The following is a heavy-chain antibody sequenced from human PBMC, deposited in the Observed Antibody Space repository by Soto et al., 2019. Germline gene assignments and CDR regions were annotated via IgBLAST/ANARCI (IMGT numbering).Heavy chain of an antibody. CDR2: INYRGSS. CDR3: VRGQPHRITIFEVVIRSYDYGMDV. J-gene: IGHJ6*01. V-gene: IGHV4-34*01. CDR1: GGSFTGYY. D-gene: IGHD3-3*02. Sequence: PSETLSLTCAVYGGSFTGYYWTWIRQTPGKGLEWIGEINYRGSSYYNPSLESRIPMAVDTPKNQFSLKLRSVTAADTAVYFCVRGQPHRITIFEVVIRSYDYGMDVWGQGTTVT.